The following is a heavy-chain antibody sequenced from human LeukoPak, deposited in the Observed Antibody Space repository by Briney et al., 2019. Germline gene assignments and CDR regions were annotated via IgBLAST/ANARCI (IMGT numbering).Heavy chain of an antibody. V-gene: IGHV3-30*02. J-gene: IGHJ4*02. Sequence: GGSLRLSCAASGFTFSSYSMNWVRQAPGKGLEWVAFIRYDGNNKYYADSVKGRFTISRDNSENTLYLQLNSLRAEDTAVYYCAKDPRGYGGYFDYWGQGTLVTVSS. CDR3: AKDPRGYGGYFDY. CDR1: GFTFSSYS. D-gene: IGHD5-18*01. CDR2: IRYDGNNK.